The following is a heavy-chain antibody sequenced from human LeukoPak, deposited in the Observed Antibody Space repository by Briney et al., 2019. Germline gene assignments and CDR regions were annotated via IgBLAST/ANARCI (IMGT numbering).Heavy chain of an antibody. D-gene: IGHD3-10*01. Sequence: GGSLRLSCAASGFTFSSYAMSWVRQAPGKGLEGVSAISGSGGSTYYGDSVKGRFTISRDNSKNTLYLQMNSLRAEDTAVYYCAKNKAVTMVRGVMYYFDYWGQGTLVTVSS. J-gene: IGHJ4*02. CDR1: GFTFSSYA. V-gene: IGHV3-23*01. CDR2: ISGSGGST. CDR3: AKNKAVTMVRGVMYYFDY.